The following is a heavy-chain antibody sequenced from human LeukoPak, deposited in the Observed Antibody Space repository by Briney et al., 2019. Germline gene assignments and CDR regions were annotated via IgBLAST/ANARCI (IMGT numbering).Heavy chain of an antibody. J-gene: IGHJ4*02. Sequence: PSETLSLTCTVSGGSISSYYWSWIRQPPGKGLEWIGYIYYSGNTNYNPSLKSRVTISVDTSKNQFSLKLSSVTAADTAVYYCARTRGSRGPDYFDYWGQGTLVTVSS. CDR3: ARTRGSRGPDYFDY. CDR1: GGSISSYY. CDR2: IYYSGNT. D-gene: IGHD2-2*01. V-gene: IGHV4-59*01.